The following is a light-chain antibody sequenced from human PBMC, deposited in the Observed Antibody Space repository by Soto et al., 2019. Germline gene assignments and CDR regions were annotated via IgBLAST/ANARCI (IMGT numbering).Light chain of an antibody. CDR3: SSYTSSSTLV. V-gene: IGLV2-14*01. CDR1: GSDVGGYDY. J-gene: IGLJ1*01. CDR2: EVT. Sequence: QSALTQPASVSGSPGQSITISCTGTGSDVGGYDYVSWYQHHPGKAPKVMIYEVTNRPSGVSNRFSGSKSGNTASLTISGLLAEDEADYYCSSYTSSSTLVFGTGTKLTVL.